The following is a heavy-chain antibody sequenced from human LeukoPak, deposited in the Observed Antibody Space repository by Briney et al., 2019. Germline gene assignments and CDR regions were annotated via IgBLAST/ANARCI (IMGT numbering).Heavy chain of an antibody. D-gene: IGHD2-8*02. V-gene: IGHV5-51*01. Sequence: GESLKISCKGSGYIFTSYWIGWVRELPGKGLEWMGIIYPGDSDTRYSPSFQGQVTISADKSISTAYLQWSSLKASDTAMYYCARSGGVVLMPFDYWGQGTLVTVSS. CDR3: ARSGGVVLMPFDY. CDR1: GYIFTSYW. J-gene: IGHJ4*02. CDR2: IYPGDSDT.